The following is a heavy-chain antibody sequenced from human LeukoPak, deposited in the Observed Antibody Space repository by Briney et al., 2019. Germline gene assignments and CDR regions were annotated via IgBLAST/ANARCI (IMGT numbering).Heavy chain of an antibody. CDR3: ARRWLQYYFDY. J-gene: IGHJ4*02. CDR2: IYYSGST. D-gene: IGHD5-24*01. CDR1: GGSISSYY. Sequence: SETLSLTCTVSGGSISSYYWSWIRQPPGKGLEWIGDIYYSGSTNYNPSLKSRVTISVDTPKNQFSLKLSSVTAADTAVYYCARRWLQYYFDYWGQGTLVTVSS. V-gene: IGHV4-59*12.